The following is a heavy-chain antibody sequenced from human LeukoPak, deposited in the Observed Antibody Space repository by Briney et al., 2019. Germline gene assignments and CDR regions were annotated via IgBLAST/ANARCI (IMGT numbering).Heavy chain of an antibody. CDR3: ARQEYCSGGSCSWFDP. J-gene: IGHJ5*02. CDR2: IDPSDSYT. Sequence: GESLRISCKGSGYSFTSYWISWVRQMPGKGLEWMGRIDPSDSYTNYSPSFQGHVTISADKSISTVYLQWSSLKASDTAMYYCARQEYCSGGSCSWFDPWGQGTLVTVSS. D-gene: IGHD2-15*01. CDR1: GYSFTSYW. V-gene: IGHV5-10-1*01.